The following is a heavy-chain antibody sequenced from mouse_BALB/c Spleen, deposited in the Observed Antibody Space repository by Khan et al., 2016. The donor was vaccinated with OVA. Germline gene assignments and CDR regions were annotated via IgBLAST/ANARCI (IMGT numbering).Heavy chain of an antibody. J-gene: IGHJ2*01. CDR2: IYPESGST. Sequence: QVQLKQSGPELVKPGASVKLSCKASGYTFTDYVISWVKQRTGQGLEWIGEIYPESGSTNYNEKFKGKATLTADKSSNTAYMQLSSLTSEASAVFLCAKSYYSSSYFNYWGQGTTLTVSS. D-gene: IGHD1-1*01. CDR1: GYTFTDYV. CDR3: AKSYYSSSYFNY. V-gene: IGHV1-77*01.